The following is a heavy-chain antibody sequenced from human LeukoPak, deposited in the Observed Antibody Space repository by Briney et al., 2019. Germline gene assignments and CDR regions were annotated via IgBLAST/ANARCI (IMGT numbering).Heavy chain of an antibody. CDR3: ARDHNFAFDN. CDR1: GFIFGDYS. V-gene: IGHV3-11*06. J-gene: IGHJ4*02. CDR2: IGIDSGNT. D-gene: IGHD5-24*01. Sequence: GGSLRLSYAASGFIFGDYSMNWVRQPPGKGLEWISYIGIDSGNTKYADSVKGRFTISADNAKDSLYLQMNSLRVEDTAVYYCARDHNFAFDNWGQGTLVTVSS.